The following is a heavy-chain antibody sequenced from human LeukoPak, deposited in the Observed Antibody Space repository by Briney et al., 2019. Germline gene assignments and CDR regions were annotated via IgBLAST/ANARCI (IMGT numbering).Heavy chain of an antibody. Sequence: SVKVSCKASGGTFSSYAISWVRQAPGQGLEWMGRIIPIFGTANYAQKFQGRVTITADESTSTAYMELSSLRSEDTAVYYCARVPATAISGYYFDYWGQGTLVTVSS. CDR1: GGTFSSYA. CDR2: IIPIFGTA. CDR3: ARVPATAISGYYFDY. V-gene: IGHV1-69*13. D-gene: IGHD2-2*02. J-gene: IGHJ4*02.